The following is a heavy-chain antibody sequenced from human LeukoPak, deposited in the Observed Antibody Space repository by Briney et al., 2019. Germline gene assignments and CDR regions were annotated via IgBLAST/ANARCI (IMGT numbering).Heavy chain of an antibody. J-gene: IGHJ5*02. Sequence: GGSLRLSCAASGLPFDDYAMHWVRQAPGKGLEWVSGICWNSGSIGCEDSVNGLFTISRDNAKNSLYLQMNSLRAEDTALYYCAKDGGYGSGSFNWFDPWGQGTLVTVSS. D-gene: IGHD3-10*01. V-gene: IGHV3-9*01. CDR3: AKDGGYGSGSFNWFDP. CDR2: ICWNSGSI. CDR1: GLPFDDYA.